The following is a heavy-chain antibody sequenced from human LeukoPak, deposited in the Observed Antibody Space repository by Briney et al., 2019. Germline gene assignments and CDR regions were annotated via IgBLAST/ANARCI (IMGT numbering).Heavy chain of an antibody. D-gene: IGHD2-2*01. V-gene: IGHV4-38-2*02. CDR3: ARDRIYCISTSCFFKWFDP. CDR1: RYSISSGYY. CDR2: IYHSGST. J-gene: IGHJ5*02. Sequence: SETLSLTCTVSRYSISSGYYWGWIRQPPGKGLEWIGSIYHSGSTYYNPSLKSRVTISINTSRNQFSLKLSSVTAADTAIYYCARDRIYCISTSCFFKWFDPWGQGTLVTVSS.